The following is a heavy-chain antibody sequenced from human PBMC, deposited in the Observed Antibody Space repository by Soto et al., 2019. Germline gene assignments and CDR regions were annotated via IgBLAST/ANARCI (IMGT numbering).Heavy chain of an antibody. CDR2: ISYDGSNK. V-gene: IGHV3-30*18. CDR1: GFTFSSYG. D-gene: IGHD5-18*01. CDR3: AKVSWSGYSYGTPAFDY. J-gene: IGHJ4*02. Sequence: QVQLVESGGGVVQPGRSLRLSCAASGFTFSSYGMHWVRQAPGKGLEWVAVISYDGSNKYYADSVKGRFTISRDNSKNTLYLQMISLRAEDTAVYYCAKVSWSGYSYGTPAFDYWGQGTLVTVSS.